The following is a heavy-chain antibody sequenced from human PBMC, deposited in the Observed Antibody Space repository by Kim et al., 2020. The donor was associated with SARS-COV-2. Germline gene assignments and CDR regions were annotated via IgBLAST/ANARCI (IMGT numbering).Heavy chain of an antibody. D-gene: IGHD3-22*01. V-gene: IGHV3-23*01. J-gene: IGHJ3*02. CDR2: ISGSGGST. Sequence: GGYLRLSCAASGFTFSSYAMSWVRQAPGKGLEWVSAISGSGGSTYYADSVKGWVTISRDNYKNTLYLQMNSLRAEDTAVYYCAKGGPSITMIVVVIFSNDAFDIWGQGTMVTFSS. CDR1: GFTFSSYA. CDR3: AKGGPSITMIVVVIFSNDAFDI.